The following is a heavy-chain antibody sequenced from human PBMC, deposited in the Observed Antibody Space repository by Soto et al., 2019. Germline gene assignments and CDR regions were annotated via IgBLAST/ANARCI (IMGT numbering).Heavy chain of an antibody. V-gene: IGHV3-30*18. D-gene: IGHD6-13*01. J-gene: IGHJ6*02. CDR3: AKGKGFGYSSSRDYYYYGMDV. CDR2: ISYDGSNK. CDR1: GFTFSSYG. Sequence: GGSLRLSCAASGFTFSSYGMHWVRQAPGKGLEWVAVISYDGSNKYYADSVKGRFTISRDNSKNTLYLQMNSLRAEDTAVYYCAKGKGFGYSSSRDYYYYGMDVRGQGTTVTVSS.